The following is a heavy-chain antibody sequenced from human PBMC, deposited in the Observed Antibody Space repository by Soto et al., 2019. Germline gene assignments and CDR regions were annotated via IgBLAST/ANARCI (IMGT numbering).Heavy chain of an antibody. J-gene: IGHJ4*02. CDR1: GFSLITSGMC. CDR3: ARGADYDFWSGYYQFDY. Sequence: SGPTLVNPTQTLTLTCTFSGFSLITSGMCVSWIRQPPGKALEWLALIDWDDDKYYSTSLKTRLTISKDTSKNQVVLTMTNMDPVDTATYYCARGADYDFWSGYYQFDYWGQGTLVTVSS. CDR2: IDWDDDK. V-gene: IGHV2-70*01. D-gene: IGHD3-3*01.